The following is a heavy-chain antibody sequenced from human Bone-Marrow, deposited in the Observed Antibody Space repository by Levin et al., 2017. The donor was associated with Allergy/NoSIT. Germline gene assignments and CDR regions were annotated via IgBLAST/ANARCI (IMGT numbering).Heavy chain of an antibody. CDR1: GFTFSSYA. CDR3: ARPGIAVVVAATPFDY. V-gene: IGHV3-30-3*01. CDR2: ISYDGSNK. J-gene: IGHJ4*02. D-gene: IGHD2-15*01. Sequence: AGGSLRLSCAASGFTFSSYAMHWVRQAPGKGLEWVAVISYDGSNKYYADSVKGRFTISRDNSKNTLYLQMNSLRAEDTAVYYCARPGIAVVVAATPFDYWGQGTLVTVSS.